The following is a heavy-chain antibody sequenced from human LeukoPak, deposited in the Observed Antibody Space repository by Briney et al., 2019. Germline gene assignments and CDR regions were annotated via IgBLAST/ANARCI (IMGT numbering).Heavy chain of an antibody. CDR1: GFTFSDYY. CDR2: ISSSGSTI. D-gene: IGHD2-2*01. V-gene: IGHV3-11*01. CDR3: ARGDCSSTSCRGGVDY. J-gene: IGHJ4*02. Sequence: GGSLRLSCAASGFTFSDYYMSWIRQAPGKGLEWVSYISSSGSTIYYADSVKGRFTISRDNAKNSLYLQMNSLRAEDTAVYYCARGDCSSTSCRGGVDYWGQGTLVTVSS.